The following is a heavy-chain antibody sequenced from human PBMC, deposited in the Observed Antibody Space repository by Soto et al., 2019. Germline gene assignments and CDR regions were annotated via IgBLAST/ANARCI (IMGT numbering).Heavy chain of an antibody. CDR2: ISGGGGNT. V-gene: IGHV3-23*01. Sequence: PXGSLRLACAASGFTFVSYALSWVRQAPGKGLEWVSAISGGGGNTFYADSVKGRFTISRDNAKKSLFLQINSLRVEDTAVYYCAKAGGYSYGYVLFYFDYWGQGALVTVSS. CDR3: AKAGGYSYGYVLFYFDY. J-gene: IGHJ4*02. CDR1: GFTFVSYA. D-gene: IGHD5-18*01.